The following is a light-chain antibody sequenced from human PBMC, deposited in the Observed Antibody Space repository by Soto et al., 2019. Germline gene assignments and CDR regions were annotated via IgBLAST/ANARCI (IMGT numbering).Light chain of an antibody. J-gene: IGKJ4*01. CDR2: AAS. V-gene: IGKV1-39*01. CDR3: QRSDSTFKLT. Sequence: DIQMTQSPSSLSASVGDRVTITCRASQSISIYLNWYQQKPGKAPKFLIYAASSLQSGVPSRFMGSGSGTVFTLPITTLQPEDSATYHCQRSDSTFKLTFGGGPKGEVK. CDR1: QSISIY.